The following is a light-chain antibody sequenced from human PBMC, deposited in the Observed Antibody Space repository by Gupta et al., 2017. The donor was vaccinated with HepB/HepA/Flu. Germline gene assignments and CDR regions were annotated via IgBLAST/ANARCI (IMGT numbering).Light chain of an antibody. CDR1: TSNIGAGYD. CDR2: GNN. J-gene: IGLJ1*01. Sequence: QSVLTQPPLLSGAPGQRVTISCTGSTSNIGAGYDVHWYQQLPGAAPKLLSSGNNNRPAGVPDRVSASRSGTTASLAITELRDEDEADYYCQSFDGSLSAYVFGTGTQVTVL. V-gene: IGLV1-40*01. CDR3: QSFDGSLSAYV.